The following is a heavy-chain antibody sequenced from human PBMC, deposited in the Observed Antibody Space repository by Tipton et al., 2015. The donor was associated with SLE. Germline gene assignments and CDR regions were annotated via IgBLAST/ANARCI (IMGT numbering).Heavy chain of an antibody. Sequence: RSLRLSCAASGFTFSSYGMHWVRQAPGKGLEWVAFIRYDGSNKYYADSVKGRFTISRDNSKNTLYLQMNSLRAEDTAVYYCASSSSIAARPPYYYGMDVWGQGTTVTVSS. J-gene: IGHJ6*02. CDR2: IRYDGSNK. CDR3: ASSSSIAARPPYYYGMDV. CDR1: GFTFSSYG. V-gene: IGHV3-33*01. D-gene: IGHD6-6*01.